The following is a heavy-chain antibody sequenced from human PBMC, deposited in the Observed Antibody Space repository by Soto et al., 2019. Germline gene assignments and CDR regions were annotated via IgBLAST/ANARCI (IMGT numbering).Heavy chain of an antibody. CDR2: ISAYNGNT. Sequence: QVKLVQSGAEVQNPEASVKVSCTASGYTFASYVISCLRQAPELVLEWMGWISAYNGNTNYAQKLQGRVTMTTDASTSTAYMELRILISDDTAVYYCARMYDGKPVDNWFDPWGQGTLVTVSS. V-gene: IGHV1-18*01. CDR1: GYTFASYV. CDR3: ARMYDGKPVDNWFDP. J-gene: IGHJ5*02. D-gene: IGHD3-22*01.